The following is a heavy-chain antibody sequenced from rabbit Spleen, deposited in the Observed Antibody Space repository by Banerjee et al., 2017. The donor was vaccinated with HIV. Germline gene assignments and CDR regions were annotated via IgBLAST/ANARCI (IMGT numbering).Heavy chain of an antibody. V-gene: IGHV1S45*01. Sequence: QEQVVESGGGLVKPEGSLTLSCTASGFSFSNKAVMCWVRQAPGKGLEWIACIDTGSRDFTYYASWAKGRFTISKTSSTTVTLQMTSLTAADTATYFCARDTGSSFSTYGMDLWGQGTLVTVS. CDR1: GFSFSNKAV. CDR2: IDTGSRDFT. J-gene: IGHJ6*01. D-gene: IGHD8-1*01. CDR3: ARDTGSSFSTYGMDL.